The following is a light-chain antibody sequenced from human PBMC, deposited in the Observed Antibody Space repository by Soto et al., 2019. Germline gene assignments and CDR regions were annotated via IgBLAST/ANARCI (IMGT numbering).Light chain of an antibody. Sequence: DIQMTQSPSTLPASLGDRVTITCRAGQSISNWLAWYQPKPGTAPKVLIYHASNLQSGVPSRFSGSGSGTEFTLTISSLQPDDFATYYCQQYNSYSFGQGTKVDI. CDR3: QQYNSYS. CDR1: QSISNW. J-gene: IGKJ1*01. CDR2: HAS. V-gene: IGKV1-5*01.